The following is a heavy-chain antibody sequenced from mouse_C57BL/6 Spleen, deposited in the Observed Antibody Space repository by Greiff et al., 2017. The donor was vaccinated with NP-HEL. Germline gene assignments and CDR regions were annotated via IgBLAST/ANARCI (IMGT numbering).Heavy chain of an antibody. CDR3: ASFNWDWYFDV. V-gene: IGHV2-2*01. J-gene: IGHJ1*03. CDR1: GFSLTSYG. D-gene: IGHD4-1*01. Sequence: VKLVESGPGLVQPSQSLSITCTVSGFSLTSYGVHWVRQSPGKGLEWLGVIWSGGSTDYNAAFISRLSISKDNSKSQVFFKMNSLQADDTAIYYCASFNWDWYFDVWGTGTTVTVSS. CDR2: IWSGGST.